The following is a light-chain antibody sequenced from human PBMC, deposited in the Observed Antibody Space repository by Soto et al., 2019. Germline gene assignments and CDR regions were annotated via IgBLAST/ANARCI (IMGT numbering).Light chain of an antibody. J-gene: IGKJ1*01. CDR1: QNIDRW. CDR2: GAS. V-gene: IGKV1-5*03. Sequence: DIQMTQSPSTLSSSVGDRVTITCRASQNIDRWLAWYQQKPGKAPNLLIYGASNLESGVPSRFSGSGSGTEFTLIISSLRADDFAYYSRQQYNSYPWTFGQGTKVEIK. CDR3: QQYNSYPWT.